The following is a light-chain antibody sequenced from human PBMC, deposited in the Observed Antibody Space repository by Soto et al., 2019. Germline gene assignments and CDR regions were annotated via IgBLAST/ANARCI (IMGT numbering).Light chain of an antibody. CDR2: DTS. Sequence: EIVLTQSPATLSLSPGERATLSCRASQSVGTYLAWYQQRPGQAPRLIIYDTSHRATGIPPRFSGSGSGTDFTLTISSLEPEDFATYYCQHYNDYSWTFGQGTKVEIK. V-gene: IGKV3-11*01. J-gene: IGKJ1*01. CDR3: QHYNDYSWT. CDR1: QSVGTY.